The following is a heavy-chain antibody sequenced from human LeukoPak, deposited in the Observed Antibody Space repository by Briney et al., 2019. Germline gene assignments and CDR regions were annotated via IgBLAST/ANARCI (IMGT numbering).Heavy chain of an antibody. CDR3: ARDVHGDYGSGWFDP. D-gene: IGHD4-17*01. CDR1: GGTFNNSA. V-gene: IGHV1-69*05. Sequence: SVKVSCKTSGGTFNNSAISWVRQAPGQGLGWLGGIMPLFGTAGYAQKFQGRVTITKDESTRTVYLELTSLTSDDTAVYYCARDVHGDYGSGWFDPWDQGTLVSVSS. CDR2: IMPLFGTA. J-gene: IGHJ5*02.